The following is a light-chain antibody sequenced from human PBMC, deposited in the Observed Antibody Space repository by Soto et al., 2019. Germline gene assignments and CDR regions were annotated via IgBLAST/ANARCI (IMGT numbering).Light chain of an antibody. V-gene: IGLV1-40*01. J-gene: IGLJ1*01. CDR2: ESF. CDR1: SSNIGTNYD. Sequence: QSVLTRPPSVSGAPGQRVTISCTGNSSNIGTNYDVHWYQQLPGTAPKLLIYESFKRPSGIPDRFSGSKSGTSASLAITGLQTEDEAYYYCQSYDSSLSGYVFGAGTKVPS. CDR3: QSYDSSLSGYV.